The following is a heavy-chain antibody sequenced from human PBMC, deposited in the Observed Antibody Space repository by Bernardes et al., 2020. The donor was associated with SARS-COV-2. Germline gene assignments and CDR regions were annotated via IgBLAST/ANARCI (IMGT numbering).Heavy chain of an antibody. CDR1: GFAFSSYA. Sequence: GGSLRLSCAASGFAFSSYAMSWVRLAPGKGLEWVSVISGSGGTTYYSDSVKGRFTISRDNSQNMLYLQMSSLRAEDTAVYFCAKDLIAGTLGGLPKTFDYSGQGTLVTVSS. J-gene: IGHJ4*02. V-gene: IGHV3-23*01. CDR3: AKDLIAGTLGGLPKTFDY. CDR2: ISGSGGTT. D-gene: IGHD3-16*01.